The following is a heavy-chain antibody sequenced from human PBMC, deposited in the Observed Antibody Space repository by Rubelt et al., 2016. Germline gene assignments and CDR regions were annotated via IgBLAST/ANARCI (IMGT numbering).Heavy chain of an antibody. V-gene: IGHV3-30*04. CDR3: AGAYSSGWLGTFDY. CDR2: ISYDGSNK. Sequence: GEGLEWVAVISYDGSNKYYADSVKGRFTISRDNSKNTLYLQMNSLRAEDTAVYYCAGAYSSGWLGTFDYWGQGTLVTVSS. J-gene: IGHJ4*02. D-gene: IGHD6-19*01.